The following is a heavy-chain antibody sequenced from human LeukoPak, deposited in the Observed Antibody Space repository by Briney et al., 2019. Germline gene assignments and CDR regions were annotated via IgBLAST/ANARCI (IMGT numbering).Heavy chain of an antibody. Sequence: AGGSLRLSCAASGFTSSDYYMSWIRQAPGKGLEWVSYISDSSSYTKYADSVKGRFTISRDNAKNSLYLQMNSLRAEDTAVYYCASLNYDILTGSYYFDYWGQGALVTISS. J-gene: IGHJ4*02. CDR1: GFTSSDYY. CDR3: ASLNYDILTGSYYFDY. V-gene: IGHV3-11*03. D-gene: IGHD3-9*01. CDR2: ISDSSSYT.